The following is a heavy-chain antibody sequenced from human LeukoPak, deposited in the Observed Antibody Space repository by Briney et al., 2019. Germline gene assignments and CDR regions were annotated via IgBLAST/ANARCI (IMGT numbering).Heavy chain of an antibody. V-gene: IGHV3-21*01. CDR2: ISSSSSYI. Sequence: GGSLRLSCAASGFTFSSYSMNWVRRAPGKGLEWVSSISSSSSYIYYADSVKGRFTISRDNAKNSLYLQMNSLRAEDTAVYYCARDHYGSGIFDYWGQGTLVTISS. J-gene: IGHJ4*02. D-gene: IGHD3-10*01. CDR3: ARDHYGSGIFDY. CDR1: GFTFSSYS.